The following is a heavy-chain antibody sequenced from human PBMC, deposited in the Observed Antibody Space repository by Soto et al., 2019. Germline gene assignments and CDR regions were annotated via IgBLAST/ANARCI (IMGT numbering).Heavy chain of an antibody. Sequence: PSVKVSCKASGYTFTSYYMHWVRQAPGQGLEWMGIINPSGGSTSYAQKFQGRVTMTRDTSTSTVYMELSSLRSEDTAVYYCARDEQQPADGFDPWGQGTLVTVSS. CDR3: ARDEQQPADGFDP. V-gene: IGHV1-46*03. D-gene: IGHD6-13*01. CDR1: GYTFTSYY. J-gene: IGHJ5*02. CDR2: INPSGGST.